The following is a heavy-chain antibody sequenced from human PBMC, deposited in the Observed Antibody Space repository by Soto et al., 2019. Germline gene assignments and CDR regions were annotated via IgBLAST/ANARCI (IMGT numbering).Heavy chain of an antibody. D-gene: IGHD1-26*01. CDR3: ARGGASTGGMDV. V-gene: IGHV1-69*05. J-gene: IGHJ6*02. CDR2: IIPIFGTA. CDR1: GGTFSSYA. Sequence: ASVKVSCKASGGTFSSYAISWVRQAPGQGLEWMGGIIPIFGTANYAQKFQGRVTMTTDTSTSTAYMELRSLTSDDTAVYYCARGGASTGGMDVWGQGTTVTVSS.